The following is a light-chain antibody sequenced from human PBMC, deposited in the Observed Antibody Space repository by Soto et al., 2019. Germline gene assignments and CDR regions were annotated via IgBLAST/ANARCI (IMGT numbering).Light chain of an antibody. Sequence: IVLTQSPGTLSVSPGERVILSCRASQTLRNKLAWYQQKPGQAPRLLLYGGFTRATGITDRFSGSGSGTEFTLTINSLQSEDFAIYYCQQHNAWPLTFGPGTNLDLK. CDR2: GGF. V-gene: IGKV3-15*01. CDR1: QTLRNK. J-gene: IGKJ3*01. CDR3: QQHNAWPLT.